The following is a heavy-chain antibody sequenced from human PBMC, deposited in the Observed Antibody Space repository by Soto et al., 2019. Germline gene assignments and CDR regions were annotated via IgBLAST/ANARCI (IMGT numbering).Heavy chain of an antibody. CDR2: INPSGGST. V-gene: IGHV1-46*01. J-gene: IGHJ6*02. CDR1: GYTFTSYY. CDR3: ASPSTDSHDYGNYGGYYYYGMDV. D-gene: IGHD4-17*01. Sequence: QVQLVQSGAEVKKPGASVKVSCKASGYTFTSYYMHWVRQAPGQGLEWMGIINPSGGSTSYAQKCQGRVTMTRDTSTSAVYMELSSLRSEDTAVYYCASPSTDSHDYGNYGGYYYYGMDVWGQGTTVTVSS.